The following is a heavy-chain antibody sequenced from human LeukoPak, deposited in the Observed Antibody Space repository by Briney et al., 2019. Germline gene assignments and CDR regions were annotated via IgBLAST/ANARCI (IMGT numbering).Heavy chain of an antibody. D-gene: IGHD3-22*01. CDR1: GFTFSSYA. CDR3: TTYYYDSTSDFGY. Sequence: GGSLRLSCAASGFTFSSYAMHWVRQAPGKGLEWVGRIQSKTDGGTTDYAAPVKGRFTISRDDSKNTQYLQMNSLKTEDTAVYYCTTYYYDSTSDFGYWGQGTLVTVSS. J-gene: IGHJ4*02. V-gene: IGHV3-15*01. CDR2: IQSKTDGGTT.